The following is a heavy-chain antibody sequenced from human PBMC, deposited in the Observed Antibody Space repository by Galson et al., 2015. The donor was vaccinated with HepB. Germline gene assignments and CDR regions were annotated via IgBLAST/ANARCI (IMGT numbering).Heavy chain of an antibody. V-gene: IGHV3-21*01. Sequence: SLRLSCAASGFTFSSYSMNWVRQAPGKGLEWVSSISSSSSYIYYADSVKGRFTISRDNAKNSLYLQMNSLRAEDTAVYYCARDRSSAYCSGGSCYSVWFDPWGQGTLVTVSS. D-gene: IGHD2-15*01. CDR1: GFTFSSYS. CDR2: ISSSSSYI. J-gene: IGHJ5*02. CDR3: ARDRSSAYCSGGSCYSVWFDP.